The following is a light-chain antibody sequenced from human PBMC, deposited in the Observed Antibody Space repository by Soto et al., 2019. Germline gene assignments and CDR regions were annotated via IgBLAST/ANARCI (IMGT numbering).Light chain of an antibody. J-gene: IGKJ1*01. CDR3: QQYNNWPRT. CDR2: GAS. CDR1: QSVSGN. Sequence: EVVMTQSPDTLSVSPGETATLSCSASQSVSGNLAWYQQKLGQAPRLLIYGASARATGISARFSGSGSGTEFTLTISSLQSEDFAIYYCQQYNNWPRTFGQGTKVDI. V-gene: IGKV3-15*01.